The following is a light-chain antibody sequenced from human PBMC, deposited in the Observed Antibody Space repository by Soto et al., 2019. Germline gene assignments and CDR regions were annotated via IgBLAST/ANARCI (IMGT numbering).Light chain of an antibody. CDR2: DAS. V-gene: IGKV1-5*01. J-gene: IGKJ1*01. CDR3: QQYQRYWT. CDR1: QGITGW. Sequence: DIQLTQSPSTLSASVGDRVTITCRASQGITGWLAWYQQKPGKAPKLPIFDASTLESGVPPRFTGSGSGTEFTLSISNLPPDDFATYYCQQYQRYWTFGHGTKVEVK.